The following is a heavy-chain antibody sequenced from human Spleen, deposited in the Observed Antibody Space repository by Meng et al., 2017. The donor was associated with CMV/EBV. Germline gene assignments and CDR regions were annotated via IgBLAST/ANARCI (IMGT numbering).Heavy chain of an antibody. CDR1: GFTFSSYE. CDR2: ISSSGSTI. CDR3: AREGNGIVGATYYYYGMDV. J-gene: IGHJ6*02. V-gene: IGHV3-48*03. D-gene: IGHD1-26*01. Sequence: GGSLRLSCAASGFTFSSYEMNWVRQAPGKGLEWVSYISSSGSTIYYADSVKGRFTIPRDNAKNSLYLQMNSLRAEDTAVYYCAREGNGIVGATYYYYGMDVWGQGTTVTVSS.